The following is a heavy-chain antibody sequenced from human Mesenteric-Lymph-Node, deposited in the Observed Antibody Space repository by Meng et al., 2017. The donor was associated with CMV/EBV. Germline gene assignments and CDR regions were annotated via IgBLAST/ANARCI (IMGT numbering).Heavy chain of an antibody. V-gene: IGHV4-38-2*02. J-gene: IGHJ3*01. CDR2: INHSGST. CDR3: ARGPGYSYGNDAFDF. D-gene: IGHD5-18*01. Sequence: SETLSLTCTVSGCSISSGYYCGWIRQPPGKGLEWSGEINHSGSTNYNPSIKSRVTISVDTSKNQFSLKLSSVTAADTAVYYCARGPGYSYGNDAFDFWGQGTMVTVSS. CDR1: GCSISSGYY.